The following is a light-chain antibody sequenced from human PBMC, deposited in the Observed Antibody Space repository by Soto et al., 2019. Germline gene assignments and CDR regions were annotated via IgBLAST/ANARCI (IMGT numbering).Light chain of an antibody. CDR3: SSYTISSTPI. J-gene: IGLJ2*01. CDR1: SSDVGGYNY. V-gene: IGLV2-14*01. CDR2: DVS. Sequence: QSVLTQPASVSGSPGQSITISCTGTSSDVGGYNYVSWYQQHPGKAPKLMIYDVSNRPSGVSNRFSGSKSGNTASLTFSGLQAEDEADYYCSSYTISSTPIFGGGTKVTVL.